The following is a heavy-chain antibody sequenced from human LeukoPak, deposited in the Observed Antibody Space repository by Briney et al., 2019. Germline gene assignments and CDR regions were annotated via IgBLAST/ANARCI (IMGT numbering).Heavy chain of an antibody. D-gene: IGHD4-17*01. J-gene: IGHJ3*02. CDR1: GFTFSSYS. CDR2: ISGSGGST. V-gene: IGHV3-23*01. Sequence: PGGSLRLSCAASGFTFSSYSMNWVRQAPGKGLEWVSAISGSGGSTYYADSVKGRFTISTDNSKNTLYLQMNSLSAADTAVYYCAKSITVTSSDAFDIWGQGTMVTVSS. CDR3: AKSITVTSSDAFDI.